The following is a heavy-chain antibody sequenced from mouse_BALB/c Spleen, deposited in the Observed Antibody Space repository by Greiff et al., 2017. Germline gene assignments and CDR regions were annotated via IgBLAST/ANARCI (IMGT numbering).Heavy chain of an antibody. Sequence: DVKLVESGGDLVKPGGSLKLSCAASGFTFSSYGMSWVRQTPDKRLEWVATISSGGSYTYYPDSVKGRFTISRDNAKNTLYLQMSSLKSEDTAMYYCARQGYYGTEYFDVWGAGTTVTVSS. CDR1: GFTFSSYG. CDR2: ISSGGSYT. CDR3: ARQGYYGTEYFDV. J-gene: IGHJ1*01. D-gene: IGHD1-1*01. V-gene: IGHV5-6*02.